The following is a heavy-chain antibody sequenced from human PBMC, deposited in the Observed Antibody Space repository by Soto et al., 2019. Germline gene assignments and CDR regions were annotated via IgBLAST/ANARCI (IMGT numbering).Heavy chain of an antibody. CDR2: ISYDGSNK. D-gene: IGHD5-12*01. V-gene: IGHV3-30*18. J-gene: IGHJ4*02. Sequence: PGGSLRLSCAASGFTFSSYGMHWVRQAPGKGLEWVAVISYDGSNKYYADSVKGRFTISRDNSKNTLYLQMNSLRAEDTAVYYCAKDGLSYIVATISYYYFDYWGQGTLVTVSS. CDR1: GFTFSSYG. CDR3: AKDGLSYIVATISYYYFDY.